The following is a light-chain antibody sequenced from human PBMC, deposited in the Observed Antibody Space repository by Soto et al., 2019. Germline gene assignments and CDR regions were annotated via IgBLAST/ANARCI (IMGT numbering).Light chain of an antibody. CDR2: GVT. CDR1: GIDIGAYNF. J-gene: IGLJ3*02. CDR3: YSYAGRNIWV. V-gene: IGLV2-8*01. Sequence: QSALAQPPSASGSPGKSVTISCTGSGIDIGAYNFVSWYQQHPGKAPKLMIFGVTERPSGVPDRFSGSKSGNTASLTVSGLQADDEAVYYCYSYAGRNIWVFGGGTKLTVL.